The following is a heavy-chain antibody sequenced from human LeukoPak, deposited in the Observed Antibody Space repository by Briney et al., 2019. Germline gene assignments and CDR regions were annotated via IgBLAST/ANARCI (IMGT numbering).Heavy chain of an antibody. J-gene: IGHJ2*01. V-gene: IGHV3-48*04. D-gene: IGHD2-8*02. CDR2: ITPSGFTV. CDR1: GFNFSKYA. Sequence: GGSLRLSCAASGFNFSKYAMGWVRQTPGKGLEWLSYITPSGFTVYSDSVQGRFTITRDSAKNSVYLQMNSLTAEDTAMYYCARDGAFTGPHWWFDLWGRGTLVTVSS. CDR3: ARDGAFTGPHWWFDL.